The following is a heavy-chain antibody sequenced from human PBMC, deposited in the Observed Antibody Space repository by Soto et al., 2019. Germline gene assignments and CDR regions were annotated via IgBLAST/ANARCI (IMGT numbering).Heavy chain of an antibody. J-gene: IGHJ4*02. CDR3: AKSPNIAAHYFDY. CDR2: ISYDGSNK. CDR1: GFTFSSYG. Sequence: PGGSLRLSCAASGFTFSSYGMHWVRQAPGKGLEWVAVISYDGSNKYYADSVKGRFTISRDNSKNTLYLQMNSLRAEDTAVYYCAKSPNIAAHYFDYWGQGT. D-gene: IGHD6-6*01. V-gene: IGHV3-30*18.